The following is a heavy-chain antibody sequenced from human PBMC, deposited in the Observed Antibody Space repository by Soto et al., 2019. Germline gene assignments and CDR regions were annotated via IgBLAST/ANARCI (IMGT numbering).Heavy chain of an antibody. V-gene: IGHV4-4*02. CDR3: ARRYGSCFEY. CDR2: IYYSGST. CDR1: GGSIGSSNW. D-gene: IGHD5-18*01. Sequence: SETLSLTCAVSGGSIGSSNWWSWVRQPPGKGLEWIGYIYYSGSTNYNPSLKSRLTISVDTSKNQFSLKLSSVTAADTAVYYCARRYGSCFEYWGQGTLVTVSS. J-gene: IGHJ4*02.